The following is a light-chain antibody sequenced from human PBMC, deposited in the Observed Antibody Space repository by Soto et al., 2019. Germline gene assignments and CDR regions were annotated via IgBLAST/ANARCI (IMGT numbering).Light chain of an antibody. Sequence: QSALTQPASVSGSLGQSITISCIGSSSNIGSYNLVSWYQHQPGKAPKIIIFEGSKRPSGVSNRFSGSRSGNTASLTISGLQAEDEADYYCCSFAGTGTQYVFGTGTKVTVL. CDR3: CSFAGTGTQYV. CDR2: EGS. CDR1: SSNIGSYNL. V-gene: IGLV2-23*01. J-gene: IGLJ1*01.